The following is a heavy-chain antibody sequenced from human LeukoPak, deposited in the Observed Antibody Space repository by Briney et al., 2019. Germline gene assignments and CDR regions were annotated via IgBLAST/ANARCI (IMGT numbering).Heavy chain of an antibody. CDR1: GGSISSYY. CDR2: IYYSGST. D-gene: IGHD3-10*01. V-gene: IGHV4-59*01. J-gene: IGHJ4*02. Sequence: PSETLSLTCTVSGGSISSYYWSWIRQPPGKGLEWIGYIYYSGSTNYNPSLKSRVTISVDTSKNQFSLKLSSVTAADTAVYYCARDRSFDYWRQGTLVTVSS. CDR3: ARDRSFDY.